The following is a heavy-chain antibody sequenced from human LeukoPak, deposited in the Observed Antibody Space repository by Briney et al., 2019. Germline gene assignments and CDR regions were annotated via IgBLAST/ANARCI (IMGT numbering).Heavy chain of an antibody. J-gene: IGHJ4*02. D-gene: IGHD2-8*01. CDR2: IYYSGST. V-gene: IGHV4-61*08. Sequence: PSETLSLTCTVSGGSISSGGYYWSWIRQHPGPGLEWIGYIYYSGSTNYNPSLKSRVTISVDTSKNQFSLKLSSVTAADTAVYYCARDLSRTFDYWGQGTLVTVSS. CDR1: GGSISSGGYY. CDR3: ARDLSRTFDY.